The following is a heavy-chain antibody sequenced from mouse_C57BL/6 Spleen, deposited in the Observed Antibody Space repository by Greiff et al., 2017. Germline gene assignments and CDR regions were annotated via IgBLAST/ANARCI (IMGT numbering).Heavy chain of an antibody. CDR1: GFNIQDYY. V-gene: IGHV14-2*01. CDR3: VPYGSSYGYAMDY. Sequence: EVQLQQSGAELVKPGASVKLSCTASGFNIQDYYMHWVKQRTEQGLEWIGRIDPEDGETKYAPKFPGKATITADTSSHTAYLQLSSLTSEDTAVCYCVPYGSSYGYAMDYWGQGTSVTVSS. CDR2: IDPEDGET. J-gene: IGHJ4*01. D-gene: IGHD1-1*01.